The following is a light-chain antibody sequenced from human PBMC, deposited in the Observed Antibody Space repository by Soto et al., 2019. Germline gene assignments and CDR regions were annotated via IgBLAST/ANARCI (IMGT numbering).Light chain of an antibody. CDR3: QQFSSYPLT. Sequence: EIVMTQSPATLSVSPGERATLSCRASQSLSSNLAWYQQKPGQAPRLLIYGASTRATGIPDRFSGGGSGTDFTLTISRLEPEDFAVYYCQQFSSYPLTFGGGTKVDIK. V-gene: IGKV3D-15*01. J-gene: IGKJ4*01. CDR2: GAS. CDR1: QSLSSN.